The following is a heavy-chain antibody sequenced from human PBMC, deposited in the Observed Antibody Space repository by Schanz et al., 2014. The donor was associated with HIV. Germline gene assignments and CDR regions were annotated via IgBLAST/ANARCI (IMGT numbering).Heavy chain of an antibody. CDR1: GFTFSAYA. D-gene: IGHD3-10*01. J-gene: IGHJ6*02. V-gene: IGHV3-23*01. CDR2: FSGSGGNT. Sequence: EVQVLESGGGLVQPGRSLRLSCGASGFTFSAYAMSWVRQAPGKGLEWLSSFSGSGGNTYYADSVKGRFTISRDNSKKTLYLQMNSLRAEDTAVYYCARGSGPYYYYYGMDVWGQGTTVTVSS. CDR3: ARGSGPYYYYYGMDV.